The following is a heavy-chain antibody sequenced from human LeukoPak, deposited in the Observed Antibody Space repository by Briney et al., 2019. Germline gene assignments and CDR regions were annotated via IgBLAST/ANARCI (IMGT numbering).Heavy chain of an antibody. CDR1: GFTFSIYG. Sequence: GGTLRLSCAASGFTFSIYGMSWVRQAPGKGLEWVSSIEYGESTTHYADSVRGRFTISRDNYKNTLYLQLTSLSDDDTAVYFCARNSGWYGISWGQGTLVIVSS. CDR2: IEYGESTT. V-gene: IGHV3-23*01. D-gene: IGHD6-19*01. J-gene: IGHJ4*02. CDR3: ARNSGWYGIS.